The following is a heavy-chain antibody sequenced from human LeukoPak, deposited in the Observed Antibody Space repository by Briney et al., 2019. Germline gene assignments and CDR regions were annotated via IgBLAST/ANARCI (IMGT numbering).Heavy chain of an antibody. CDR3: AREGRGVVTGYYYYVDV. J-gene: IGHJ6*03. V-gene: IGHV4-61*01. D-gene: IGHD4-23*01. Sequence: SETLSLTCTVSGGSVSSGSYYWSWIRQPPGKGLEWIGYIYYSGSTNYNPSLKSRVTISVDTSKNQFSLKLSSVTAADTAVYYCAREGRGVVTGYYYYVDVWGKGTTVTVSS. CDR1: GGSVSSGSYY. CDR2: IYYSGST.